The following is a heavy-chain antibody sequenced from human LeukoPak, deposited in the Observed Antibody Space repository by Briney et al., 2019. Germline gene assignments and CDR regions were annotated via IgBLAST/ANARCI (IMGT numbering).Heavy chain of an antibody. Sequence: GGSLRLSCAASGFTFSNYAMSWVRQAPGKGLEWVSAVSGRDTSTYYTDSVKGRFTISRDNSKNTLCLQMNSLSAEDTAIYYCAKWGDYDVLAGYYDSDYWGQGTLVTVSS. D-gene: IGHD3-9*01. CDR1: GFTFSNYA. CDR3: AKWGDYDVLAGYYDSDY. CDR2: VSGRDTST. J-gene: IGHJ4*02. V-gene: IGHV3-23*01.